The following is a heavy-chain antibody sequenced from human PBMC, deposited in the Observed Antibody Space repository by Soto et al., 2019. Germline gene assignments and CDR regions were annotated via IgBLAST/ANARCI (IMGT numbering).Heavy chain of an antibody. J-gene: IGHJ6*02. CDR3: AGSFSARGGMGV. CDR1: GDSVSSNSAA. D-gene: IGHD3-10*01. V-gene: IGHV6-1*01. CDR2: TYYRSKWYN. Sequence: PSQTLSLTCAISGDSVSSNSAAWNWIRQSPSRGLEWLGRTYYRSKWYNDYAVSVKSRLTINPDTSKHQFSLQLNSLPPEDRAAYYSAGSFSARGGMGVWGQASSVTVSS.